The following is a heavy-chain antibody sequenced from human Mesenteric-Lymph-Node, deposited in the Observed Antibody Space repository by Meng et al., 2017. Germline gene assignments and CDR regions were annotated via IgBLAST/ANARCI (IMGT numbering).Heavy chain of an antibody. CDR2: IYYSGST. Sequence: SETLSLTCTVSGGSISSYYWSWIRQPPGKGLEWIGYIYYSGSTNYNPSLKSRVTISVDTSKNQFSLKLSSVTAADTAVYYCARVTASPIAAAEERDAFDIWGQGTMVTVSS. CDR1: GGSISSYY. J-gene: IGHJ3*02. D-gene: IGHD6-13*01. CDR3: ARVTASPIAAAEERDAFDI. V-gene: IGHV4-59*01.